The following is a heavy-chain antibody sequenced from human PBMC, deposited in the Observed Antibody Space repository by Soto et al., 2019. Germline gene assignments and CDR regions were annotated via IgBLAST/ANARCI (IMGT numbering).Heavy chain of an antibody. D-gene: IGHD2-15*01. Sequence: GGSLRLSCAASGFTFSDYYMSWIRQAPGKGLEWVSYISSSSSYTNYADSVKGRFTISRDNAKNSLYLQMNSLRAEDTAVYYCARVSCSGGSCYSYAFDIWGQGTMVTVS. CDR2: ISSSSSYT. CDR3: ARVSCSGGSCYSYAFDI. J-gene: IGHJ3*02. CDR1: GFTFSDYY. V-gene: IGHV3-11*06.